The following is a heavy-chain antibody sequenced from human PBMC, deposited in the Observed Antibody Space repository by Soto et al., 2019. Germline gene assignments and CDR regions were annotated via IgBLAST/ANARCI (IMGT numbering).Heavy chain of an antibody. Sequence: PSETLSLTCGVSGDSISNSRFYWAWIRQPPGEGLEWIGSIYHTGNAYYNPSLKSRVTISVDTSKNQFSLKVTSVTAADTALYYCARDYFDSSDYTTNWFDPRGQRTPVTVSS. J-gene: IGHJ5*02. CDR2: IYHTGNA. CDR1: GDSISNSRFY. CDR3: ARDYFDSSDYTTNWFDP. D-gene: IGHD3-22*01. V-gene: IGHV4-39*01.